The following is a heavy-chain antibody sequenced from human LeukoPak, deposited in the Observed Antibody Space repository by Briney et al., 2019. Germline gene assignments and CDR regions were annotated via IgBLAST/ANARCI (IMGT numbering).Heavy chain of an antibody. Sequence: GGSLRLSCAASGFTFDDYAMHWVRQAPGKGLEWVSGISWNSGSIGYADSVKGRFTISRDNAKNSLYLQMNSLRAEDTALYYCAKWEPLDYWGQGTLVTVSS. CDR1: GFTFDDYA. D-gene: IGHD1-26*01. CDR3: AKWEPLDY. CDR2: ISWNSGSI. V-gene: IGHV3-9*01. J-gene: IGHJ4*02.